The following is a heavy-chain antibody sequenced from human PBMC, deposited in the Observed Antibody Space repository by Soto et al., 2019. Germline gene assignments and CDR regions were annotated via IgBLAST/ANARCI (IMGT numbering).Heavy chain of an antibody. CDR2: IYYSGST. CDR3: ARHSVDSSGYYLDH. V-gene: IGHV4-39*01. Sequence: SETLSLTCTGSGGSISSSSYYWGWIRQPPGKGLEWIGSIYYSGSTYYNPSLKSRVTISVDTSKNQFSLKLSSVTAADTAVYHCARHSVDSSGYYLDHWGQGTLVTVSS. J-gene: IGHJ4*02. D-gene: IGHD3-22*01. CDR1: GGSISSSSYY.